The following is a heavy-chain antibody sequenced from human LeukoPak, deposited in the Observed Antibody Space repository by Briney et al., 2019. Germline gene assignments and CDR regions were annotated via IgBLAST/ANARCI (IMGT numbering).Heavy chain of an antibody. V-gene: IGHV4-30-4*01. CDR2: IYYNGST. D-gene: IGHD3-22*01. J-gene: IGHJ4*02. CDR1: GGSINSGDYY. Sequence: SQTLSLTCTVSGGSINSGDYYWSWIRQPPGKGLEWIGYIYYNGSTHYNPSLKSRVTISVDTSKNQFSLKLSSVTAADTAVYYCAREARSYYYDNRGEYFFDYWGQGTLVAVSS. CDR3: AREARSYYYDNRGEYFFDY.